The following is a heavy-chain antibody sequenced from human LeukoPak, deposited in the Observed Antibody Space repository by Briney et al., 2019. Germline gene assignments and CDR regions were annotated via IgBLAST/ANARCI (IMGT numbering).Heavy chain of an antibody. CDR1: GSTFTGYY. Sequence: ASVKVSCKAAGSTFTGYYMHWVRQAPGQGLEWMGRINPNSVGTNYAQKFQGRVTMTRDTSISTAYMELSRLRSGDTAVYYCARDVVSDIPAAKTTDYWGQGTLVTVSS. CDR2: INPNSVGT. CDR3: ARDVVSDIPAAKTTDY. V-gene: IGHV1-2*02. D-gene: IGHD6-13*01. J-gene: IGHJ4*02.